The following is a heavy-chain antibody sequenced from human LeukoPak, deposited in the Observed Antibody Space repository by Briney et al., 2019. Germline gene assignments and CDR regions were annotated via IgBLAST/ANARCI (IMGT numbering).Heavy chain of an antibody. CDR2: IYYSGST. CDR1: GGSISSGGYY. V-gene: IGHV4-31*03. Sequence: SETLSLTCTVSGGSISSGGYYWSWIRQHPGKGLEWIGYIYYSGSTYYNPSLKSRVTISVDTSKNQFSLKLSSVTAADTAVYYCARGYDAKIRYWGQGTLVAVSS. CDR3: ARGYDAKIRY. D-gene: IGHD3-22*01. J-gene: IGHJ4*02.